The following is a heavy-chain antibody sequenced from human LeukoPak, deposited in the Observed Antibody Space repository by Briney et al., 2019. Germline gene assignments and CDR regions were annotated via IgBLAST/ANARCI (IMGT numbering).Heavy chain of an antibody. CDR1: GGSVSGYY. Sequence: SETLSLTCAVCGGSVSGYYWSWIRQPPGKGLEWIGEINHSGSTNYNPSLKSRVTISVDTSKNQFSLKLSSVTAADTAVYYCARLYIAAAGKAVDYWGQGTLVTVSS. J-gene: IGHJ4*02. CDR3: ARLYIAAAGKAVDY. D-gene: IGHD6-13*01. V-gene: IGHV4-34*01. CDR2: INHSGST.